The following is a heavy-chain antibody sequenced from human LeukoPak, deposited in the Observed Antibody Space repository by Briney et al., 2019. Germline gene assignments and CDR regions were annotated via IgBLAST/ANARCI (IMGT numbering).Heavy chain of an antibody. Sequence: GGSLRLSCAASGFTFSSYAVHWVRQAPGKGLEWVAVISYDGSNKYYADSVKGRFTISRDNSKNTLYLQMNSLRAEDTAVYYCARDGSGSYYNAFYFDFWGQGTLVTVSS. CDR3: ARDGSGSYYNAFYFDF. D-gene: IGHD3-10*01. CDR1: GFTFSSYA. J-gene: IGHJ4*02. CDR2: ISYDGSNK. V-gene: IGHV3-30-3*01.